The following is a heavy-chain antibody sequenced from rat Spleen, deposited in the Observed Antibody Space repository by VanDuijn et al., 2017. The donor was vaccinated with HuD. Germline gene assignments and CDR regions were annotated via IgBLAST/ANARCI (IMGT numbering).Heavy chain of an antibody. CDR3: ARRTMGIFDY. Sequence: EVQLVESGGGLVLPGRSLRLSCAASGFTFSSYWIYWIRQAPGEGLEWVSSISPDCGGTYYPDSVKGRFTISRDNAKSTLYLQMDSLRSEDTATYYCARRTMGIFDYWGQGVMVTVSS. CDR2: ISPDCGGT. V-gene: IGHV5-58*01. CDR1: GFTFSSYW. J-gene: IGHJ2*01. D-gene: IGHD1-7*01.